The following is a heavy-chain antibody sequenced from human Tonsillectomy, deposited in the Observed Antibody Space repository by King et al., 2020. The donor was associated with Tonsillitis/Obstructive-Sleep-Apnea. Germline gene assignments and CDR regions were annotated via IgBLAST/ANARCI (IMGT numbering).Heavy chain of an antibody. Sequence: VQLVESGGGVVQPGRSLRLSCAASGFTFSRFEMHWVPQAPGKGLEWVTFISYDGSIKYYADSVKGRFTISRDNSKNTLYLQMNSLRVEYTAVYYCARDSMDVGVVTAEGYSYGMDVWGQGTTATVSS. CDR1: GFTFSRFE. D-gene: IGHD2/OR15-2a*01. V-gene: IGHV3-30*04. J-gene: IGHJ6*02. CDR2: ISYDGSIK. CDR3: ARDSMDVGVVTAEGYSYGMDV.